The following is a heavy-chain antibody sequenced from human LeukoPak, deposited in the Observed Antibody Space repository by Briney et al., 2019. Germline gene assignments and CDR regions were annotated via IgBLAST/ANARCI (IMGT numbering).Heavy chain of an antibody. CDR3: ARGPYMDV. CDR1: GGSISSYY. V-gene: IGHV4-59*01. Sequence: SETLSLTCTVSGGSISSYYWSWIRQPPGKGLEWIGNIYYSGSTNYNPSLKSRVTISVDTSKNQFSLKLSSVTAADTAVYYCARGPYMDVWGKGTTVTISS. CDR2: IYYSGST. J-gene: IGHJ6*03.